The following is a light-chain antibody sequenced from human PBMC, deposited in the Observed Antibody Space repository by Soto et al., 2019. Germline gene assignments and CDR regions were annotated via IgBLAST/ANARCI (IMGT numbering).Light chain of an antibody. CDR3: QRYNSYWT. CDR2: KAS. CDR1: QSISSW. Sequence: DIQMTQSPSTLSASVGDRVTITCRASQSISSWLAWYQQKQGKAPKLLIYKASSLESGVPSRFSGSGSGTEFTLTISSLQPDDFATYYCQRYNSYWTFGQGTKVEIK. J-gene: IGKJ1*01. V-gene: IGKV1-5*03.